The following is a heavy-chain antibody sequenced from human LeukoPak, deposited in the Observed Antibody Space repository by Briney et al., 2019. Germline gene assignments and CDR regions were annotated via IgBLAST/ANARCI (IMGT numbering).Heavy chain of an antibody. J-gene: IGHJ4*02. Sequence: PSETLSLTCAVYGGSFSGYYWSWIRQHPGKGLEWIGYIYYSGSTYYNPSLKSRVTISVDTSKNQFSLKLSSVTAADTAVYYCARGQDAMADYRGQGTLVTVSS. D-gene: IGHD2-2*01. V-gene: IGHV4-31*11. CDR2: IYYSGST. CDR3: ARGQDAMADY. CDR1: GGSFSGYY.